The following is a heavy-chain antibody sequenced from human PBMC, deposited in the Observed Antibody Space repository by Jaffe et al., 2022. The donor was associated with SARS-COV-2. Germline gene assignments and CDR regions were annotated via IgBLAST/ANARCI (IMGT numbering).Heavy chain of an antibody. CDR3: ARIGEYSSGWYPYYYYGMDV. Sequence: QVTLKESGPVLVKPTETLTLTCTVSGFSLSNARMGVSWIRQPPGKALEWLAHIFSNDEKSYSTSLKSRLTISKDTSKSQVVLTMTNMDPVDTATYYCARIGEYSSGWYPYYYYGMDVWGQGTTVTVSS. CDR1: GFSLSNARMG. J-gene: IGHJ6*02. V-gene: IGHV2-26*01. CDR2: IFSNDEK. D-gene: IGHD6-19*01.